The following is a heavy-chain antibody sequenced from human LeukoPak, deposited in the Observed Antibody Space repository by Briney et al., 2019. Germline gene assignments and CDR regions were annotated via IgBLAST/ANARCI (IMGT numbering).Heavy chain of an antibody. V-gene: IGHV3-20*04. CDR1: GFTFDNYG. CDR2: INWNGGST. D-gene: IGHD4-17*01. Sequence: GGPLRLSCAASGFTFDNYGLSWVRQAPGKGLEWVSGINWNGGSTGHADSVKGRFTISRDNAKNSLYLQMNSLRAEDTALYYCARVGIYGDYNRYFDYWGQGTLVTVSS. CDR3: ARVGIYGDYNRYFDY. J-gene: IGHJ4*02.